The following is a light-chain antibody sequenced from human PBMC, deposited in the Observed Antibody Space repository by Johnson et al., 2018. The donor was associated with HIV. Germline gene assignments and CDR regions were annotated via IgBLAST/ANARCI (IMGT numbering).Light chain of an antibody. CDR2: DNN. J-gene: IGLJ1*01. V-gene: IGLV1-51*01. CDR3: GTWDSSLSAFYV. Sequence: SFLTQPPSVSAAPGQKVTISCSGSSSNIGDNYVSWYQQVPGTAPKLLIYDNNKRPSGIPDRFSGSKSGTSATLGITGLQTGDEADYYCGTWDSSLSAFYVFGTGTKVTVL. CDR1: SSNIGDNY.